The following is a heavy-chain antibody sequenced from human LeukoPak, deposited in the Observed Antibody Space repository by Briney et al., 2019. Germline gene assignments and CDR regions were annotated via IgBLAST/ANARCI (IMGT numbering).Heavy chain of an antibody. CDR2: IRYDGSNK. Sequence: VGSLRLSCAASGFTFSNYGMHWVRQAPGKGLEWVAFIRYDGSNKYYSDSVKGRFTVSRDNSKNTLYLQMNSLRAEDTAVYYCAKDSRMMVVFITGKGTEFDYWGQGALVTVSS. J-gene: IGHJ4*02. V-gene: IGHV3-30*02. CDR3: AKDSRMMVVFITGKGTEFDY. CDR1: GFTFSNYG. D-gene: IGHD3-22*01.